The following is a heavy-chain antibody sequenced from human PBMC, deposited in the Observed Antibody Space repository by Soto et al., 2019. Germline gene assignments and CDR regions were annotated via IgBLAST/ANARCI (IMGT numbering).Heavy chain of an antibody. Sequence: QITLKESGPTLAKPARTLTLTCSFSGFSLSTRGVGVGWIRQPPGKALEWLALIFWDDDKWYSPSLRSRLTITEDTSKNQVVLIMTNMDPVDTATYYCAHRSRGYAYYFDQWGQGTLVTVSS. CDR3: AHRSRGYAYYFDQ. D-gene: IGHD5-12*01. J-gene: IGHJ4*02. CDR1: GFSLSTRGVG. V-gene: IGHV2-5*02. CDR2: IFWDDDK.